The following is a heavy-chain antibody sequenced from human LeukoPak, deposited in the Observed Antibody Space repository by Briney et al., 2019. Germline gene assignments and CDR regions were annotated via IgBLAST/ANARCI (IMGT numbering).Heavy chain of an antibody. CDR1: GGSISSYY. CDR2: IYYSGST. J-gene: IGHJ3*02. CDR3: ARGGPHTYYDYVWGSYRYLDAFDI. D-gene: IGHD3-16*02. V-gene: IGHV4-59*01. Sequence: SGTLSLTCTVSGGSISSYYWSWIRQPPGKGLEWIGYIYYSGSTNYNPSLKSRVTISVDTSKNQFSLKLSSVTAADTAVYYCARGGPHTYYDYVWGSYRYLDAFDIWGQGTMVTVSS.